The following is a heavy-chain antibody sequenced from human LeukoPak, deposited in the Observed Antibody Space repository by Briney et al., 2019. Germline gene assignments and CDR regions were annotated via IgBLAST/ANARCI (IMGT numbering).Heavy chain of an antibody. Sequence: GGSLRLSCAASGFTFSDYYMSWIRQAPGKGLEWVSYISSSGSTIYYADSVKGRFTISRDNAKNSLYLQMNSLRAEDTAVYYCARVRGYYYDSSGCWTYYFDYWGQGTLVTVSS. D-gene: IGHD3-22*01. V-gene: IGHV3-11*04. CDR1: GFTFSDYY. CDR3: ARVRGYYYDSSGCWTYYFDY. CDR2: ISSSGSTI. J-gene: IGHJ4*02.